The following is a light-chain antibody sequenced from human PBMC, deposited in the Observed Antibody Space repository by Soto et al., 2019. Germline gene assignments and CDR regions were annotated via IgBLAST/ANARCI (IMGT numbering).Light chain of an antibody. CDR2: DVS. V-gene: IGKV3D-20*02. CDR1: QSVSSSY. J-gene: IGKJ4*01. Sequence: EIVLTQSPGTLSLSPGERATLSCRASQSVSSSYLAWYQQKPGQAPRLLIHDVSDRATGIPARFSGSGSGTDFTLTISSLEPEDFSVYYCQQRSSWPLTFGGGTKVDIK. CDR3: QQRSSWPLT.